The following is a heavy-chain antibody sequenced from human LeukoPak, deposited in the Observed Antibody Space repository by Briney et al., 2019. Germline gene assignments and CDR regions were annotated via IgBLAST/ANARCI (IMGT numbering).Heavy chain of an antibody. CDR1: GFTFSSYA. J-gene: IGHJ4*02. CDR2: ISYDGSNK. D-gene: IGHD6-13*01. Sequence: GRSLRLSCAASGFTFSSYAMHWVRQAPGKGLEWVEVISYDGSNKYYAESVKGRFTNSRDNSKNTLYLQMNSLRAEDTGVYYCARDFVAAGIIFDCWGQGTLVTVAS. V-gene: IGHV3-30*04. CDR3: ARDFVAAGIIFDC.